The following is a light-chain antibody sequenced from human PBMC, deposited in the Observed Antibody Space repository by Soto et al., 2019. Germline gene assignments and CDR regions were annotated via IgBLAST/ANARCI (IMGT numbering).Light chain of an antibody. J-gene: IGLJ1*01. Sequence: QSALTQPASVSGSPGQSITISCTGTSSDVGGYNYVSWYQQHPGKAPKLMIYEVSNWPSGVSNRFSGSKSGNTASLTISGLQAEDEADYYCSSYTSTSTRLFGTGTKLTVL. CDR1: SSDVGGYNY. CDR3: SSYTSTSTRL. CDR2: EVS. V-gene: IGLV2-14*01.